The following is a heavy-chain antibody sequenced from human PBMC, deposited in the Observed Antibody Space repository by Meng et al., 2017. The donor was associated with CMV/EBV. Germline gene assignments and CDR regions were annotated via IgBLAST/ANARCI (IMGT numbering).Heavy chain of an antibody. V-gene: IGHV1-2*02. CDR1: GYTFTGYY. J-gene: IGHJ4*02. Sequence: ASVKVPCKASGYTFTGYYMHWVRQAPGQGLEWMGWINPNSGGTNYAQKFQGRVTMTRDTSISTAYMELSRLRSDDTAVYYCAIVGDIVVVPAALWGQGTLVTVSS. D-gene: IGHD2-2*01. CDR2: INPNSGGT. CDR3: AIVGDIVVVPAAL.